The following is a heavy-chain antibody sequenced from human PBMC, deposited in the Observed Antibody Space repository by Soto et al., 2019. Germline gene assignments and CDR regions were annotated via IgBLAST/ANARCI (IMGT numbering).Heavy chain of an antibody. CDR3: AREADRQRRDY. J-gene: IGHJ4*02. Sequence: ASVKVSCKASGYSFPNYGISWVRQAPGQGLEWMGWISAYNGNTNYAQKVQGRVTMTTDTSTRTAYMELRSLSSDDTAVYYCAREADRQRRDYWGQGTLVTVSS. D-gene: IGHD2-15*01. CDR1: GYSFPNYG. CDR2: ISAYNGNT. V-gene: IGHV1-18*01.